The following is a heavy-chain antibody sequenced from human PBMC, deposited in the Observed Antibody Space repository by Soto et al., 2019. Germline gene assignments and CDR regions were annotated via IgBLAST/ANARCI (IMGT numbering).Heavy chain of an antibody. CDR2: INHSGST. V-gene: IGHV4-34*01. CDR1: GGSFSGYY. D-gene: IGHD3-10*01. CDR3: ASLFRGSGSDRVDH. J-gene: IGHJ4*02. Sequence: QVQLQQWGAGLLKPSETLSLTCAVYGGSFSGYYWSWIRQPPGKGLEWIGEINHSGSTNYNPSLRSRVTISVDTSKNQCSLKLSSVTAADTAVYYCASLFRGSGSDRVDHWGQGTLVTVSS.